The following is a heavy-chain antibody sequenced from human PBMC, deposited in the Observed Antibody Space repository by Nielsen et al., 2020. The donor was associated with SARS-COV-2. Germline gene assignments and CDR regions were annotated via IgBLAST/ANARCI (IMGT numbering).Heavy chain of an antibody. CDR2: IWYDGSNK. V-gene: IGHV3-33*01. CDR3: AAVPSVVTWYYGMDV. Sequence: GESLKISCAASGFTFSSYGMHWVRQAPGKGLEWVAVIWYDGSNKYYADSVKGRFTISRDNSKNTLYLQMNSLRSEDTAVYYCAAVPSVVTWYYGMDVWGQGTTVTVSS. J-gene: IGHJ6*02. CDR1: GFTFSSYG. D-gene: IGHD2-21*02.